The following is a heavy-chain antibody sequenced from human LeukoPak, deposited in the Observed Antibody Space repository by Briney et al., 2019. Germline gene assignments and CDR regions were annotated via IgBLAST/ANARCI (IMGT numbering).Heavy chain of an antibody. J-gene: IGHJ4*02. Sequence: GGSLRLSCTASGFTFGDYAMSWFRQAPGKGLEWVGFIRSKPYGGTTECAASVKGRFTISRDDSKSIVYLQMNSLKTEDTAVYYCTRESDIVVVPAAMDFDYWGQGTLVTVSS. CDR3: TRESDIVVVPAAMDFDY. V-gene: IGHV3-49*03. CDR2: IRSKPYGGTT. CDR1: GFTFGDYA. D-gene: IGHD2-2*01.